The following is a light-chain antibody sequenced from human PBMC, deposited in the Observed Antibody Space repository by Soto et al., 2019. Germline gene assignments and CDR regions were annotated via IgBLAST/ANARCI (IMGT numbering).Light chain of an antibody. CDR2: EVS. V-gene: IGLV2-14*01. J-gene: IGLJ1*01. CDR1: SSDVGGYKY. CDR3: SSYTSSSTPLYV. Sequence: QSALTQPASVSGSPGQSITISCTGTSSDVGGYKYVSWYQQHPDKAPKLIIFEVSNRPSGISSRFSGSKSGNTASLTISGLQAEDEADYYCSSYTSSSTPLYVFGTGTKLTVL.